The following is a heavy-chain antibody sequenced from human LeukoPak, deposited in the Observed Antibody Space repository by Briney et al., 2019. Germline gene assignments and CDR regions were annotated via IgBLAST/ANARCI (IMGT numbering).Heavy chain of an antibody. CDR2: IYYSGST. Sequence: PSDTLSLTCTVSSGSISSYYWRWIRQPPGKGLEWIGYIYYSGSTNYNPSLKSRVTISVDTSKNQFSLKLSSVTAADTAVYYCAGGYYYMDVWGKGTTVTIFS. D-gene: IGHD2-15*01. CDR3: AGGYYYMDV. J-gene: IGHJ6*03. V-gene: IGHV4-59*07. CDR1: SGSISSYY.